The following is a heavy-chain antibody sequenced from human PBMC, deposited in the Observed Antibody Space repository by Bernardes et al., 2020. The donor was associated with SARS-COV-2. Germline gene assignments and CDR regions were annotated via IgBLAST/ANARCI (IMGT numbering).Heavy chain of an antibody. V-gene: IGHV4-59*01. Sequence: TLSLICTVSGGSIGSYYWAWIRQPPGKGLEWIGYIYYSGTTNYNPSLKSRVTISVDRSQNQFSLNLSSVTPADTAVYYCARDLSHLVRRGFDLWGRGTLVTVSS. CDR2: IYYSGTT. CDR3: ARDLSHLVRRGFDL. D-gene: IGHD3-10*01. CDR1: GGSIGSYY. J-gene: IGHJ2*01.